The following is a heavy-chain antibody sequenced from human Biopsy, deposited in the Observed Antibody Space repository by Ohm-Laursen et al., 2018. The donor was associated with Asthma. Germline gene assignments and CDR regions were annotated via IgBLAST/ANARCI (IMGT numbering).Heavy chain of an antibody. V-gene: IGHV4-61*01. CDR3: ARGTIVAGIDY. J-gene: IGHJ4*02. Sequence: GTLSLTCSASGGSVSSDKYYWSWIRQPPGKGLEWIAYIFYSGATNYNPALKSRVAQSIDTSKSQFSLRLNSLSAADTAVYYCARGTIVAGIDYWGRGTLVTVPS. CDR1: GGSVSSDKYY. D-gene: IGHD5-12*01. CDR2: IFYSGAT.